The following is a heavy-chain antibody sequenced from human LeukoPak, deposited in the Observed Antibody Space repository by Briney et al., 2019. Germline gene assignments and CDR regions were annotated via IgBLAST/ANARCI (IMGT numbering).Heavy chain of an antibody. V-gene: IGHV4-38-2*02. CDR2: INHSGST. J-gene: IGHJ6*03. CDR1: GYSISSGYY. D-gene: IGHD3-10*01. Sequence: PSETLSLTCTVSGYSISSGYYWSWIRQPPGKGLEWIGEINHSGSTNYNPSLKSRVTISVDTSKNQFSLKLSSVTAADTAVYYCARGSRMVRGVDYMDVWGKGTTVTVSS. CDR3: ARGSRMVRGVDYMDV.